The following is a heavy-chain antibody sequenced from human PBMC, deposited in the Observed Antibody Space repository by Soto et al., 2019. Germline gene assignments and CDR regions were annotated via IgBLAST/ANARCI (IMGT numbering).Heavy chain of an antibody. J-gene: IGHJ4*02. Sequence: SETLSLTCTVSGASISSYYWSWIRQPPGKGLEWIGYVYYSGSTNYNPSLKSRVTISVDTSKNQFSLKLGSVTAADTAMYYCARDTTPSLWGQGTLVTVSS. V-gene: IGHV4-59*01. CDR3: ARDTTPSL. CDR2: VYYSGST. D-gene: IGHD1-1*01. CDR1: GASISSYY.